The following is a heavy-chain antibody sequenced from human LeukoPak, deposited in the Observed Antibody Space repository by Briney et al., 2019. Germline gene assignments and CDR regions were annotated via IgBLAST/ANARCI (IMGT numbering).Heavy chain of an antibody. CDR3: AKVSWQRSHADDC. J-gene: IGHJ4*02. V-gene: IGHV3-23*01. CDR2: ITDSGART. Sequence: GSLRLFCSASGFTLSNYDVSWVRQAPGTGLELVSSITDSGARTYYADSVKGRFTISRDNSRYTLGLQMNNLRVEDTAVYYCAKVSWQRSHADDCWGQGTLVTVSS. D-gene: IGHD1-26*01. CDR1: GFTLSNYD.